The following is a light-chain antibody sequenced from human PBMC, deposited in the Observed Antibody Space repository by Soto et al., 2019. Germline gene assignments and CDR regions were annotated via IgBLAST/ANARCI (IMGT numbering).Light chain of an antibody. CDR2: KAS. CDR1: QSISSW. J-gene: IGKJ1*01. Sequence: DIQMTQSPSTLSASVGDRVTSTCRASQSISSWLAWYQQKPGKAPKLLIYKASTLKSGVPSRFSGSGSGTEFTLTISSLQPDDFATYYCQHYNSYSAAFGQGTKVDI. V-gene: IGKV1-5*03. CDR3: QHYNSYSAA.